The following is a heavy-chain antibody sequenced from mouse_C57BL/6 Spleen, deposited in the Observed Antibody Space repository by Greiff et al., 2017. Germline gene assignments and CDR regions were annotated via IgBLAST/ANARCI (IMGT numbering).Heavy chain of an antibody. CDR3: TRDYYPWYFDV. CDR2: IDPETSGT. J-gene: IGHJ1*03. Sequence: VQLQQSGAELVRPGASVTLSCKASGYTFTDYEMHWVKQTPVHGLEWIGAIDPETSGTAYNQKFKGKAILTADKSSSTAYMELRSLTSEDSAVYYCTRDYYPWYFDVWGTGTTVTVSS. CDR1: GYTFTDYE. V-gene: IGHV1-15*01. D-gene: IGHD1-1*01.